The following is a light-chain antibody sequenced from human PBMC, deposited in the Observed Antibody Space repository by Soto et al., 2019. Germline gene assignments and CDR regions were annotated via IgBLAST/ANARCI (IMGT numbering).Light chain of an antibody. J-gene: IGKJ2*01. Sequence: DNPMTQSPSPLSACVADRVTIPRRASQTISTWLAWYQQKPGKAPKLLIFDASSLESGVPSRFSGSGSGTEFTLTISNLQPDDFATYYCQQYNSYSNTFGQGTKVDIK. CDR2: DAS. V-gene: IGKV1-5*01. CDR1: QTISTW. CDR3: QQYNSYSNT.